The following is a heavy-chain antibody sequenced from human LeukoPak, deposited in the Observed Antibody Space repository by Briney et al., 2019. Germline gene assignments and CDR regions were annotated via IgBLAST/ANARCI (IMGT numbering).Heavy chain of an antibody. CDR3: AKGGMRKRDAHYDFWSGQVPTQIDY. CDR1: GFTLSSYA. J-gene: IGHJ4*02. CDR2: ISGSGGST. D-gene: IGHD3-3*01. V-gene: IGHV3-23*01. Sequence: PGGSLRLSCAASGFTLSSYAMSWVRQAPGKGLEWVSAISGSGGSTYYADSVKGRFTISRDNSKNTLYLQMNSLRAEDTAVYYCAKGGMRKRDAHYDFWSGQVPTQIDYWGQGTLVTVSS.